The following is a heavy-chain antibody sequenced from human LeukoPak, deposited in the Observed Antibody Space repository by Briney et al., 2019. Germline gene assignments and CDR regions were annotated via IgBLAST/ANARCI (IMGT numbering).Heavy chain of an antibody. CDR2: ISTDGNTA. CDR1: GFTLSNYW. CDR3: TTLHIVDY. D-gene: IGHD2-15*01. Sequence: PGGSLRLSCVASGFTLSNYWMRWVRQAPGKGLVWVSRISTDGNTATYADSVKGRFSISRDNAKNTLYLQMNRLRAEDTAVYYCTTLHIVDYWAQGTLVTVSS. V-gene: IGHV3-74*01. J-gene: IGHJ4*02.